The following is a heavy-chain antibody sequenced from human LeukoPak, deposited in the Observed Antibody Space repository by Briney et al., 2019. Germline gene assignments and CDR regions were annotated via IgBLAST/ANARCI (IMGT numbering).Heavy chain of an antibody. CDR3: ARGHCSSTSCYSRNYGMDV. J-gene: IGHJ6*02. D-gene: IGHD2-2*02. V-gene: IGHV4-31*03. CDR2: IYYSGST. CDR1: GGSISSGGYY. Sequence: PSETLSLTCTVSGGSISSGGYYWSWIRQHPGKGLEWIGYIYYSGSTYYNPSLKSRVTISVDTSKNQFSLKLSSVTAADTAVYYCARGHCSSTSCYSRNYGMDVRGQGTTVTVSS.